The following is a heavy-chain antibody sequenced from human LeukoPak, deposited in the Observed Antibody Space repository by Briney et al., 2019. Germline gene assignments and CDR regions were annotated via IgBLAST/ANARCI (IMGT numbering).Heavy chain of an antibody. CDR2: ISSSGSTI. CDR3: AREGKYYYYYYMDV. Sequence: KPGGSLRLSCAASGFTFSDYYMSWIRQAPGKGLEWVSYISSSGSTIYYADSVKGRFTISRDNAKNSLYLQMNSLRAEDTAVYYCAREGKYYYYYYMDVWGKGTTVTVSS. V-gene: IGHV3-11*04. J-gene: IGHJ6*03. CDR1: GFTFSDYY.